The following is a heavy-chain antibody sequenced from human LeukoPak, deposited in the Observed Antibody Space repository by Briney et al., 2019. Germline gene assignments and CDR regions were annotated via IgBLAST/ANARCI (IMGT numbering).Heavy chain of an antibody. D-gene: IGHD1-7*01. CDR2: TYYRSKWYN. J-gene: IGHJ4*02. CDR3: ARDSPAVDETGTTSGAFDY. Sequence: SQTLSLTCAISGDSVSSNSAAWNWIRQSPSRGLEWLGRTYYRSKWYNDYAVSVKSRITINPDTSKNQFSLQLNPVTPEDTAVYYCARDSPAVDETGTTSGAFDYWGQGTLVTVSS. CDR1: GDSVSSNSAA. V-gene: IGHV6-1*01.